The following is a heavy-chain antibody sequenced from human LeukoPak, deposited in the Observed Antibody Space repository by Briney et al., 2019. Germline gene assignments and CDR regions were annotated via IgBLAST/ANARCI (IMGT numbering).Heavy chain of an antibody. CDR1: GFTFSSYG. J-gene: IGHJ4*02. V-gene: IGHV3-30*02. CDR2: IRSDGSNK. Sequence: GGSLRLSCAASGFTFSSYGMHWVRQAPGTWLEWVAFIRSDGSNKNYADSVKGRFTISRDNAKNTLYLQMNSLRAEDTAVYYCARNYGDYAGHVYWGQGTLVTVSS. CDR3: ARNYGDYAGHVY. D-gene: IGHD4-17*01.